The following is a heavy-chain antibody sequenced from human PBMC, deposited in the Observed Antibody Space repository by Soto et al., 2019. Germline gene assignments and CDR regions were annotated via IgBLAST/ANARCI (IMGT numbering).Heavy chain of an antibody. Sequence: PGGSLRLSCAASGFTFGNAWMSWVRQAPGKGLEWVGRIKSKTDGGTTDYAAPVKGRFTISRDDSKNTLYLQMNSLKTEDTAVYYCTTDPPLRWRYYYYGMDVWGQGTTVTVSS. CDR3: TTDPPLRWRYYYYGMDV. CDR2: IKSKTDGGTT. J-gene: IGHJ6*02. V-gene: IGHV3-15*01. D-gene: IGHD4-17*01. CDR1: GFTFGNAW.